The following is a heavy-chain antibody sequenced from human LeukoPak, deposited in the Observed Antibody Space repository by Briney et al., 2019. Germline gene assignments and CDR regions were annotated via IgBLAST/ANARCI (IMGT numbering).Heavy chain of an antibody. CDR1: GFNFGDND. CDR3: ARDPYDSSWGLCYFDY. V-gene: IGHV3-49*04. CDR2: IRSKAYGGTT. Sequence: GKSLKISCTASGFNFGDNDMSWVRQGPGKGLEWVGFIRSKAYGGTTEHAASVKGRFTISRDDSKSIAYLQMNSLKTEDTAVYYCARDPYDSSWGLCYFDYWGQGNLVTVSS. D-gene: IGHD3-22*01. J-gene: IGHJ4*02.